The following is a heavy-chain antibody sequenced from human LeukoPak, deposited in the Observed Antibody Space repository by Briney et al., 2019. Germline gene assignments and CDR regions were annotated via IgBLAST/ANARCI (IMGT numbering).Heavy chain of an antibody. CDR2: IYYSGST. CDR3: RAYCSSTSCYGSLFDY. V-gene: IGHV4-34*01. Sequence: SETLSLTCAVYGGSFSGYYWSWIRQPPGKGLEWIGSIYYSGSTYYNPPLKSRVTISVDTSKNQFSLKLSSVTAADTAVYYCRAYCSSTSCYGSLFDYWGQGTLVTVSS. CDR1: GGSFSGYY. D-gene: IGHD2-2*01. J-gene: IGHJ4*02.